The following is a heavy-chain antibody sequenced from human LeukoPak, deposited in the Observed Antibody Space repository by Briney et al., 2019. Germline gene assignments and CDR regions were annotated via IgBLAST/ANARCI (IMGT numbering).Heavy chain of an antibody. CDR2: MYHSGST. V-gene: IGHV4-38-2*01. Sequence: SETLSLTCAASGYSISSGYYWGWIRQPPGKGLEWIGSMYHSGSTYYNPSLKSRVTISIDTSKNQFSLKLSSVTAADTAVYYCARRVFPDYFDYWGQGTLVTVSS. J-gene: IGHJ4*02. CDR1: GYSISSGYY. D-gene: IGHD6-13*01. CDR3: ARRVFPDYFDY.